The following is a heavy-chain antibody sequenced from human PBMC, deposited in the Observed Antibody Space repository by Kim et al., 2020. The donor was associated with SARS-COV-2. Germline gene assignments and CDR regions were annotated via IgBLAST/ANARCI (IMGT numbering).Heavy chain of an antibody. V-gene: IGHV3-7*03. CDR3: ARDKVRFYSDNSVYPYYSDF. Sequence: GGSLRLSCAASGFTFDTYWMSWVRRAPGKGLEWVANIKQDGSEKYYVDSVKGRFTISRDNAKTSLFLQMDSLRAEDTAVYYCARDKVRFYSDNSVYPYYSDFWGQGTLVTVSS. CDR2: IKQDGSEK. CDR1: GFTFDTYW. D-gene: IGHD3-22*01. J-gene: IGHJ4*02.